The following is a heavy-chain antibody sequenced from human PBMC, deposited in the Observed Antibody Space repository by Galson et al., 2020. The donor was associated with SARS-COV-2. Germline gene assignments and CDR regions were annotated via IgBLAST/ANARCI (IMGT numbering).Heavy chain of an antibody. J-gene: IGHJ4*02. Sequence: GGSLRLSCAASRFTFSNYEMHWVRQAPGKGLEWVSYISRSGGTIDYADSVKGRFTISRDNAKNSLYLQMNSLRAEDTAVYYCARAGATMYYFHYWGQGTLVTVSS. CDR1: RFTFSNYE. CDR3: ARAGATMYYFHY. CDR2: ISRSGGTI. V-gene: IGHV3-48*03. D-gene: IGHD5-12*01.